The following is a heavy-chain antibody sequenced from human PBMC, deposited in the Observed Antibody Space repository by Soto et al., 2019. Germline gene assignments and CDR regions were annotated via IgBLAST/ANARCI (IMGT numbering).Heavy chain of an antibody. CDR3: ARTFVDGMAGFGP. CDR2: ISSGGTYT. V-gene: IGHV3-74*01. CDR1: GFTLSIYW. D-gene: IGHD2-15*01. J-gene: IGHJ5*02. Sequence: EVQLVESGGGLVQPGGSLRLSCAASGFTLSIYWMHWVRQVPGKGLVWVSRISSGGTYTNYADSVKGRFTISRDSARNTLFLQMNYLTGEDTAVYYCARTFVDGMAGFGPWGQGTLVTVSS.